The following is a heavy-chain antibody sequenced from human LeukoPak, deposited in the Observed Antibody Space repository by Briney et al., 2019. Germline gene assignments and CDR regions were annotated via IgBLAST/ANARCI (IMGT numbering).Heavy chain of an antibody. D-gene: IGHD4-17*01. Sequence: SETLSLTCTVSGGSISSYYWSWIRQPPGKGLEWIGYIYYSGSTNYNPSLKSRVTISVDTSKNQFSLKLSSVTAADTAVYYCAGITVTTYDWFDPWGQGTLVTVSS. J-gene: IGHJ5*02. CDR2: IYYSGST. CDR1: GGSISSYY. V-gene: IGHV4-59*01. CDR3: AGITVTTYDWFDP.